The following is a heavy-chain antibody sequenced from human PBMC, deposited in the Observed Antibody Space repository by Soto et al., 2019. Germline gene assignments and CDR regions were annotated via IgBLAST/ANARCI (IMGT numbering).Heavy chain of an antibody. V-gene: IGHV3-30*18. CDR2: ISYDGSNK. J-gene: IGHJ4*02. CDR3: AKGTGYYDSSGYYFDFYYFDY. Sequence: QVQLVESGGGVVQPGRSLRLSCAASGFTFSSYGMHWVRQAPGKGLEWVAVISYDGSNKYYADSVKGRFTISRDNSKXXLXLXXNSLRAEDTAVYYCAKGTGYYDSSGYYFDFYYFDYWGQGTLVTVSS. CDR1: GFTFSSYG. D-gene: IGHD3-22*01.